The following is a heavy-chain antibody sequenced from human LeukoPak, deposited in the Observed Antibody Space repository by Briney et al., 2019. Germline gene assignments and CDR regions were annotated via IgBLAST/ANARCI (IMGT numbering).Heavy chain of an antibody. D-gene: IGHD3-22*01. V-gene: IGHV3-48*03. J-gene: IGHJ6*03. CDR3: ARLVEYDSSGYYYYYYYYYMDV. CDR1: GFTFSNYE. CDR2: ISTSGSTI. Sequence: PGGSLRLSCAASGFTFSNYEMNWVRQAPGKGLEWVSYISTSGSTIYYADSVKGRFTISRDNAKDSLYLQMNSLRAEDTAVYYCARLVEYDSSGYYYYYYYYYMDVWGKGTTVTISS.